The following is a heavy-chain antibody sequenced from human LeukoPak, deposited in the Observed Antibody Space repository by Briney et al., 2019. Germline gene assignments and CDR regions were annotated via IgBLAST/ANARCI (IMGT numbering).Heavy chain of an antibody. CDR1: GYSISSGYY. V-gene: IGHV4-38-2*01. Sequence: SETLSLTCAVSGYSISSGYYWGWIRQPPGKGLGWIGSIYHSGSTYYNPSLKSRVTISVDTSKNQFSLKLSSVTAADTAVYYCARGAPYYDFWSGYSGSRYYYYMDVWGKGTTVTVSS. CDR3: ARGAPYYDFWSGYSGSRYYYYMDV. CDR2: IYHSGST. J-gene: IGHJ6*03. D-gene: IGHD3-3*01.